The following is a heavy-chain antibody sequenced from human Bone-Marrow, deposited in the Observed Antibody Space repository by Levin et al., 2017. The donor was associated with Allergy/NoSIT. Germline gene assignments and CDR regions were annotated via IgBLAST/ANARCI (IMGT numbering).Heavy chain of an antibody. CDR1: GFTFSSYG. V-gene: IGHV3-33*01. J-gene: IGHJ3*02. D-gene: IGHD2-2*01. Sequence: GESLKISCAASGFTFSSYGMHWVRQAPGKGLEWVAVIWYDGSNKYYADSVKGRFTISRDNSKNTLYLQMNSLRAEDTAVYYCARGPDIVVVPTKKGAFDIWGQGTMVTVSS. CDR2: IWYDGSNK. CDR3: ARGPDIVVVPTKKGAFDI.